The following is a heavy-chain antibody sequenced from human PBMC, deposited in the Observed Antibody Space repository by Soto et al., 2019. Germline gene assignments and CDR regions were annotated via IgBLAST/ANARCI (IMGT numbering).Heavy chain of an antibody. D-gene: IGHD3-3*01. Sequence: QVQLVQSGAEVKEPGSSVNVSCKTSGGTFGSTAVTWVRQAPGQGLKWIGGIVPMFGTANYAQKFQGRVSITADESTSTAYMELSSLRSDDTAVYYCARDGDPGYSFWSGPLGGGRFDPWGQGTLDTVSS. CDR2: IVPMFGTA. CDR1: GGTFGSTA. CDR3: ARDGDPGYSFWSGPLGGGRFDP. V-gene: IGHV1-69*12. J-gene: IGHJ5*02.